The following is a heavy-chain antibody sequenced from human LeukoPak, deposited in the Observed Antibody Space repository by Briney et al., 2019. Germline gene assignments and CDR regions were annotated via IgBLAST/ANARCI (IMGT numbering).Heavy chain of an antibody. V-gene: IGHV3-73*01. CDR3: TRDSGTYNWLDP. J-gene: IGHJ5*02. CDR2: MDKKFNGFVT. Sequence: GGSLKLSCAASGFTFSDSAIHWVRQASGKGLEWIGLMDKKFNGFVTAYAASVRGRFTISRDDSQNTAYLQMGSLKTEDTALYYCTRDSGTYNWLDPWGQGTLVTVSS. CDR1: GFTFSDSA. D-gene: IGHD1-26*01.